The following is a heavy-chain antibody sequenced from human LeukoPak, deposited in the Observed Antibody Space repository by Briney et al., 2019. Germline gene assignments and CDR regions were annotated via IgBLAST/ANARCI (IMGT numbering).Heavy chain of an antibody. V-gene: IGHV1-46*01. CDR3: ARIRIEMATICPFDY. CDR1: GYTFTSNY. CDR2: IYPRDGST. D-gene: IGHD5-24*01. Sequence: ASVKVSCKASGYTFTSNYIHWVRQAPGQGLEWMGMIYPRDGSTNYAQKLQGRVTMTTDTSTSTAYMELRSLRSDDTAVYYCARIRIEMATICPFDYWGQGTPVTVSS. J-gene: IGHJ4*02.